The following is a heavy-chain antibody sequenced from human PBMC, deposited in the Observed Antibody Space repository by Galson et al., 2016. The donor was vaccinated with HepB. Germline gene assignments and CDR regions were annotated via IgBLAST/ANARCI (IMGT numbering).Heavy chain of an antibody. D-gene: IGHD2-2*01. Sequence: SETLSLTCSVSGDSINGYYWDWVRQPPGKGLAWIGYRYYGGSTSYNPSLKSRVDISVDTSKNEASLKLTSVTTADTAMYFCARGKFSSSYYDFWGQGTLVTVSS. CDR1: GDSINGYY. CDR2: RYYGGST. J-gene: IGHJ4*02. CDR3: ARGKFSSSYYDF. V-gene: IGHV4-59*01.